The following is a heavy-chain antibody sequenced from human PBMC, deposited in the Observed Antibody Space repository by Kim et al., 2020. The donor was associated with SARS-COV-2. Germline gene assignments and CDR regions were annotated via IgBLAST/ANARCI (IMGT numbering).Heavy chain of an antibody. Sequence: ASVKVSCKASGYTFTSYDMHWVRQAPGQGLEWMGMIIPTSGNTTYAQNFQGRVTMTSDTSTRTVYMELSSLRTEDSAVYYCFYASSNYSGWGQGTLVTVSS. CDR1: GYTFTSYD. CDR2: IIPTSGNT. J-gene: IGHJ4*02. D-gene: IGHD3-22*01. CDR3: FYASSNYSG. V-gene: IGHV1-46*01.